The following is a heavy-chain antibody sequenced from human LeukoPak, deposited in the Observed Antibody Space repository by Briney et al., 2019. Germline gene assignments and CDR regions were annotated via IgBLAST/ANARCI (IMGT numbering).Heavy chain of an antibody. CDR1: GGTFSNYA. CDR2: IIPMLGIT. CDR3: ARGPYSGTFYFDY. J-gene: IGHJ4*02. D-gene: IGHD1-26*01. Sequence: ASVKVSCKASGGTFSNYAISWVRQAPGQGLERMGRIIPMLGITNFAQKFRGRVTITADISTNTAYMELSSLRSEDTALYYCARGPYSGTFYFDYWGQGTLVTVSS. V-gene: IGHV1-69*04.